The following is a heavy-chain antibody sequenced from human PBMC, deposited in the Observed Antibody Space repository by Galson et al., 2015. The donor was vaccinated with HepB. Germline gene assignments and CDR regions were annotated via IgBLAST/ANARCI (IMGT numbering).Heavy chain of an antibody. CDR1: GFTFSSYS. V-gene: IGHV3-48*01. J-gene: IGHJ4*02. CDR2: ISSSSDII. Sequence: SLRLSCAASGFTFSSYSMNWVRLAPGKGLEWVSYISSSSDIIHYSDSVQGRFTISRDNAKNSLYLQMNSLRVEDTAMYYCAREEAFDYWGQGTLVTVSS. CDR3: AREEAFDY.